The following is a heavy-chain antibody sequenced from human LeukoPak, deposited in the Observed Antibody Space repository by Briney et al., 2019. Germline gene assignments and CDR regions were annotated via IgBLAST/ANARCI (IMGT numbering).Heavy chain of an antibody. D-gene: IGHD1-7*01. J-gene: IGHJ4*02. Sequence: PSETLPLTCTVSGGSISSYYWSWIRQPPGKGLEWIGYIYYSGSTNYNPSLKSRVTISVDTSKNQFSLKLSSVTAADTAVYYCARDQAGTTDYWGQGTLVTVSS. V-gene: IGHV4-59*01. CDR1: GGSISSYY. CDR2: IYYSGST. CDR3: ARDQAGTTDY.